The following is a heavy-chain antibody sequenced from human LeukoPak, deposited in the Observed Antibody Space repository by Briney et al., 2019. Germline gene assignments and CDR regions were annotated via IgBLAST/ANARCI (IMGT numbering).Heavy chain of an antibody. CDR2: ISSGTTYI. CDR1: GFTFSSFG. D-gene: IGHD2-15*01. CDR3: ARSSDRYGMDV. V-gene: IGHV3-21*01. J-gene: IGHJ6*02. Sequence: GGSLRLSCAASGFTFSSFGMNWVRQAPGKGLEWVSSISSGTTYIYYADSVKGRFTISRDNAKNSLYLQVNSLRAEDTAVYFCARSSDRYGMDVWGQGTTVTVSS.